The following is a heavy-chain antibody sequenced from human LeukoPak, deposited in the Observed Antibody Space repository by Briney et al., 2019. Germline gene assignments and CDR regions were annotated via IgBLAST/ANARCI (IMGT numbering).Heavy chain of an antibody. Sequence: GGSLRLSCAASGFTFSNAWMSWVRQAPGKGLEWVSYISSSSSTIYYADSVKGRFTISGDNAKNSLYLQMNSLRAEDTAVYYCARELNIVVVPAAVFDYWGQGTLVTVSS. D-gene: IGHD2-2*01. CDR1: GFTFSNAW. V-gene: IGHV3-48*04. J-gene: IGHJ4*02. CDR3: ARELNIVVVPAAVFDY. CDR2: ISSSSSTI.